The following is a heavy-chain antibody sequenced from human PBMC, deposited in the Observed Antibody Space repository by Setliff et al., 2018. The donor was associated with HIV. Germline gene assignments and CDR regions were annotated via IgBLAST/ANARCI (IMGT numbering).Heavy chain of an antibody. CDR1: GFTFSSYG. CDR3: ARPTNIDTLYYGSQSFYMYYYGMDV. J-gene: IGHJ6*02. V-gene: IGHV3-7*01. D-gene: IGHD3-10*01. CDR2: IKQDGSEK. Sequence: LRLSCAASGFTFSSYGMHWVRQAPGKGLEWVANIKQDGSEKYYVDSVKGRFTISRDNAKNSLYLQMNSLRAEDTAVYFCARPTNIDTLYYGSQSFYMYYYGMDVWGQGTTVTVSS.